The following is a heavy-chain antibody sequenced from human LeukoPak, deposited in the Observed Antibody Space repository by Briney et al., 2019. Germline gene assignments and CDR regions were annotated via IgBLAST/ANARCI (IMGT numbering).Heavy chain of an antibody. J-gene: IGHJ4*02. D-gene: IGHD3-22*01. Sequence: PSQTLSLTCTVSGGSISSGDYYWTWIRQSPGKGLEWIGCVYYTGNTYYKPSLKSRVSISVDKSKDQFSLKLSSVTAADTAVYYCARVIWYHYHTTGNYDSSGYYYVDYWGQGNLVTVSS. CDR3: ARVIWYHYHTTGNYDSSGYYYVDY. CDR1: GGSISSGDYY. V-gene: IGHV4-30-4*08. CDR2: VYYTGNT.